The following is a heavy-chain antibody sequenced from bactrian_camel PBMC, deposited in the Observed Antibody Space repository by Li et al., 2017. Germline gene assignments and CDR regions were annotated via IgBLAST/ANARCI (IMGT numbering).Heavy chain of an antibody. CDR2: ITNRGSG. D-gene: IGHD6*01. CDR3: AAGFAMLVRWLLVENEYTS. CDR1: GSSISRRC. J-gene: IGHJ4*01. V-gene: IGHV3S53*01. Sequence: HVQLVESGGGSVQAGGSLRLSCAASGSSISRRCMGWFRQAPGKQREGIASITNRGSGNYAESVKGRFTISQDNALKILYLQLNSLKPEDTARYYCAAGFAMLVRWLLVENEYTSWGQGTQVTVS.